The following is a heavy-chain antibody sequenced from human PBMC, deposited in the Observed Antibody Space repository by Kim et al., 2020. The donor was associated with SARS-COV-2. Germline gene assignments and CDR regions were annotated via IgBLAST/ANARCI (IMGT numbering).Heavy chain of an antibody. D-gene: IGHD3-10*01. J-gene: IGHJ3*02. Sequence: SETLSLTCTVSGGSISSGDYYWSWIRQPPGKGLEWIGYIYYSGSTYYNPSLKSRVTISVDTSKNQFSLKLSSVTAADTAVYYCATRSGGSGSYDAFDIWGQGTMVTVSS. CDR2: IYYSGST. V-gene: IGHV4-30-4*01. CDR3: ATRSGGSGSYDAFDI. CDR1: GGSISSGDYY.